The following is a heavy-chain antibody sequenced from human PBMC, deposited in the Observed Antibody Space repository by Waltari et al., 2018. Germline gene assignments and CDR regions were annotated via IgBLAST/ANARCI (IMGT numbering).Heavy chain of an antibody. V-gene: IGHV3-23*01. Sequence: EVQLLESGGGLVQPGGSLRLSCAASGFTFSSYAMSWVRQAPGKGLEWVSAISGSGGSTYYADSVKGRFTISRDNSKNTLYRQMNSLRAEDTAVYYCAKNDCSGGSCYSSLSYFDYWGQGTLVTVSS. J-gene: IGHJ4*02. CDR2: ISGSGGST. CDR3: AKNDCSGGSCYSSLSYFDY. D-gene: IGHD2-15*01. CDR1: GFTFSSYA.